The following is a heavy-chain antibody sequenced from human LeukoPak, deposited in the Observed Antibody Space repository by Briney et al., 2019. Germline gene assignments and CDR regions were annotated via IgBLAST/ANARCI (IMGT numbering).Heavy chain of an antibody. V-gene: IGHV3-9*01. Sequence: PGGPLRLSCAASGFTFDDYAMHWVRQAPGKGLGWVSGISWNSGSIGYADSVKGRFTISRDNATNSLYLQMNSLRAEATAVCYCAKGLRYFDRFDPWGQGTLVTVSS. CDR2: ISWNSGSI. D-gene: IGHD3-9*01. CDR1: GFTFDDYA. J-gene: IGHJ5*02. CDR3: AKGLRYFDRFDP.